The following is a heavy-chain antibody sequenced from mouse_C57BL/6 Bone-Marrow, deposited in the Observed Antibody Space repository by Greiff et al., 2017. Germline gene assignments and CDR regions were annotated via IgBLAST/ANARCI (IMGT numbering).Heavy chain of an antibody. CDR1: GYSITSGYY. V-gene: IGHV3-6*01. D-gene: IGHD2-4*01. CDR3: AREGGDDYVFDY. Sequence: EVKLEESGPGLVKPSQSLSLTCSVTGYSITSGYYWNLLRQFPGNKLEWMAYISYDGSTNFNPSLKNRISITRDTSKNQFVLKLNSVTTEDTATNYYAREGGDDYVFDYWGQGTTLTVSS. J-gene: IGHJ2*01. CDR2: ISYDGST.